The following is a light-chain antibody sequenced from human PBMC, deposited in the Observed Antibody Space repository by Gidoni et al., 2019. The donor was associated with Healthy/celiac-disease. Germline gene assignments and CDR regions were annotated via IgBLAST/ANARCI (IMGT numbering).Light chain of an antibody. V-gene: IGLV1-40*01. CDR2: GNS. Sequence: SVLTQPPSVSGPPGPRVTISCTGSSSNIVAGYDVHWYQQLPGTAPKLLIYGNSNRPSGVPDRFSGSKSGTSASLAITGLQAEDEADYYCQSYDSSLSGYVFGTGTKVTV. CDR3: QSYDSSLSGYV. CDR1: SSNIVAGYD. J-gene: IGLJ1*01.